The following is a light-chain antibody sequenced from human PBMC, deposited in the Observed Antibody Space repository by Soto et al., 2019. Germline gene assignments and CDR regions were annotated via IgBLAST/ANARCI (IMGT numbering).Light chain of an antibody. V-gene: IGKV2-28*01. J-gene: IGKJ4*01. CDR3: KQALQNPLT. CDR2: LAS. Sequence: DIVLTQSPLSLSVTPGEPASISCRSSQSLLHSNGNNYLEWYLQKPGQSPQVLIYLASNGASGVPDRFSGSGSGTDFALKISRVEAEDVGVYYCKQALQNPLTFGGGTKVEIK. CDR1: QSLLHSNGNNY.